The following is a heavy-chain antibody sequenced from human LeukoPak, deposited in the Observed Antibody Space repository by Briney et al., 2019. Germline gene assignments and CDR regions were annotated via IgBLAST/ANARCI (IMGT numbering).Heavy chain of an antibody. V-gene: IGHV3-30*18. CDR1: GFTFSSHG. D-gene: IGHD6-19*01. CDR2: ISYDGSNK. Sequence: GGSLRLSCAASGFTFSSHGVHWVRQAPGKGLEWVAVISYDGSNKYFADSVKGRFTISRDNSKNTLYLQMNSLRAEDTAVYYCAKDSGIAVAGTLRAFDSWGQGTMVTVSS. J-gene: IGHJ3*02. CDR3: AKDSGIAVAGTLRAFDS.